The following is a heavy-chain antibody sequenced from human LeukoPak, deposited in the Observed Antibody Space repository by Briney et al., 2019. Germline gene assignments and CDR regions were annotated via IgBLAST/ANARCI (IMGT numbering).Heavy chain of an antibody. D-gene: IGHD6-6*01. CDR3: ARGPNYYSSSSHFDY. CDR2: ISSNGNTI. J-gene: IGHJ4*02. Sequence: GGSLRLSCAASGFTFSSYEMNWVRQAPGKGLEWLSYISSNGNTIYYADSVKGRFTISRDNAKNSLYLQMNSLRAEDTAVYYCARGPNYYSSSSHFDYWGQGTLVSVSS. V-gene: IGHV3-48*03. CDR1: GFTFSSYE.